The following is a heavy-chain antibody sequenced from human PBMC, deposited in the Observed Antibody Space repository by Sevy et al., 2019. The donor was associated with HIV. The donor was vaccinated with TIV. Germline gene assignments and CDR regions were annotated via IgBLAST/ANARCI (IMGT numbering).Heavy chain of an antibody. D-gene: IGHD6-13*01. Sequence: ASVKVSCKTSGYTFTSYDINWVRQATGQGLEWMGWMNPDSGKRGYAQKFQGRVTMTTITSISTAYMELRSLRSEDSAVYYCARADLDSSTFFYYYGMDVWGQGTTVTVSS. V-gene: IGHV1-8*01. J-gene: IGHJ6*02. CDR3: ARADLDSSTFFYYYGMDV. CDR1: GYTFTSYD. CDR2: MNPDSGKR.